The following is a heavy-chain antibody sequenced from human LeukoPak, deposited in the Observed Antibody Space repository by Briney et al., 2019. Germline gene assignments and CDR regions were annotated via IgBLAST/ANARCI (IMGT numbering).Heavy chain of an antibody. V-gene: IGHV3-49*03. CDR1: GFTFGDYA. Sequence: GGSLRLSCTASGFTFGDYAMSWFRQAPGKGLEWVGFIRSKAYGGTTEYAASVKGRFTISRDDSRSIAYLQVNSLKTEDTAVYYCTRRYNYDSSGYYYVRDAFDIWGQGTMVTVSS. CDR3: TRRYNYDSSGYYYVRDAFDI. D-gene: IGHD3-22*01. J-gene: IGHJ3*02. CDR2: IRSKAYGGTT.